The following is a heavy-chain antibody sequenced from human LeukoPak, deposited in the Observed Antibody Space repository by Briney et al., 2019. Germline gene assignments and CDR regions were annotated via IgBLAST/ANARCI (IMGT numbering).Heavy chain of an antibody. Sequence: GGSLRLSCAASGFSFSNYGFHWVRQAPGKGLDWVSAISYDGKNIHYADSVKCRFTISRDNSRNTVYLQMNSLRVEDTAVYYCAKTYSRESGYDFFFHYWGQGTRVTVSS. J-gene: IGHJ4*02. CDR1: GFSFSNYG. CDR2: ISYDGKNI. V-gene: IGHV3-33*06. D-gene: IGHD5-12*01. CDR3: AKTYSRESGYDFFFHY.